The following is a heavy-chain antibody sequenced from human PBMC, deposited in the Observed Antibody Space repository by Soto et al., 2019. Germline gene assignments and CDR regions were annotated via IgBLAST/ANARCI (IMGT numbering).Heavy chain of an antibody. V-gene: IGHV3-33*01. CDR2: IWYDGTQK. D-gene: IGHD4-17*01. Sequence: QVQLEESGGGVVQPGRSLRLSCEASGFTFNTYSMHWFRQPPGKGLEWLAAIWYDGTQKYYADSVKGRFIISRDNSKKTLYLEMKSLRAEDTAVYYCARAGGTTVTGLWHFDSWGQGTLVTVSS. CDR3: ARAGGTTVTGLWHFDS. J-gene: IGHJ4*02. CDR1: GFTFNTYS.